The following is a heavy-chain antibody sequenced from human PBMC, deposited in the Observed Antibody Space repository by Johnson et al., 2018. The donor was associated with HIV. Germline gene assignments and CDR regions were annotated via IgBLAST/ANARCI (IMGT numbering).Heavy chain of an antibody. CDR2: IKTDGSEK. J-gene: IGHJ3*02. V-gene: IGHV3-7*03. CDR1: GFTFSTYA. D-gene: IGHD3-22*01. CDR3: ARGEHYDSSGFYFGAAFDS. Sequence: VQLVESGGGVVQPGRSLRLSCAASGFTFSTYAMHWVRQAPGKGLEWVANIKTDGSEKYYVDSVKGRFTISRDNARNSVYLQMNSLRAEDTAVYYCARGEHYDSSGFYFGAAFDSWGQGTMVTVSS.